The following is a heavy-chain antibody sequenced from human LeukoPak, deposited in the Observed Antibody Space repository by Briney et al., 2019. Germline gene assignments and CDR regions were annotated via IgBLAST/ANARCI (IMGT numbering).Heavy chain of an antibody. D-gene: IGHD6-13*01. V-gene: IGHV3-48*01. CDR3: AKDNIAAAGTADY. Sequence: PGGSLRLSCAASGFTFSSFSMNWVRQAPGKGLEWISYISSSSSTIYYADSVKGRFTISRDNSKNTLYLQMNSLRAEDTAVYYCAKDNIAAAGTADYWGQETLVTVSS. CDR1: GFTFSSFS. CDR2: ISSSSSTI. J-gene: IGHJ4*02.